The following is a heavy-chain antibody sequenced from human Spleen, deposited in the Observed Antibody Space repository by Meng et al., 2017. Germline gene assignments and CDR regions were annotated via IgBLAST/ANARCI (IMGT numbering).Heavy chain of an antibody. V-gene: IGHV1-18*01. CDR1: GYTFSSYG. J-gene: IGHJ4*02. CDR2: ISVYNGNT. D-gene: IGHD2-15*01. CDR3: ARDRGGLPDY. Sequence: VQLVQSGAEVKKPGASVKVSCKASGYTFSSYGISWVRQAPGQGLEWMGWISVYNGNTNHAQRFQGRVTMTTDTSTSTAYMELRTLRSDDTAVYYCARDRGGLPDYWGQGTLVTVSS.